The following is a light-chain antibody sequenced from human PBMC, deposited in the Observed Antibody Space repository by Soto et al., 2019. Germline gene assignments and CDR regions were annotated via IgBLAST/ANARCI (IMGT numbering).Light chain of an antibody. V-gene: IGKV3-20*01. CDR2: GAS. J-gene: IGKJ2*01. CDR3: HQFGGSPPYT. CDR1: QSVSSSY. Sequence: EIVLTQSPGTLSLSPGERATLSCRVSQSVSSSYLAWYQQKPGQAPRLLIYGASSRATGIADRFSGSGSGTDFTLTISRLEPGDFAVFYCHQFGGSPPYTFGQGTKLEMK.